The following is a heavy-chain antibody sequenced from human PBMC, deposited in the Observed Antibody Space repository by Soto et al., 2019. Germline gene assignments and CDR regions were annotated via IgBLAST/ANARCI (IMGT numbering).Heavy chain of an antibody. V-gene: IGHV3-23*01. D-gene: IGHD2-8*01. Sequence: EEQLLESGGGLVQPGGSLRLSYAASGFSFSTYAMTWVRQAPGKGLEWVSTITPSGGNTYYADSVKVRFTITRDNSEITLFLHMNSLRAEDTAVYYCAGRYCPNGVCYTNFYYYMDIWGEGTSVTVSS. CDR1: GFSFSTYA. J-gene: IGHJ6*03. CDR3: AGRYCPNGVCYTNFYYYMDI. CDR2: ITPSGGNT.